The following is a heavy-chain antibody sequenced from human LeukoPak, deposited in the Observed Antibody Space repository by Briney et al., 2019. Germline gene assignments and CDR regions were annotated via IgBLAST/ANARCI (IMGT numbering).Heavy chain of an antibody. CDR3: AKDIASRRPYSSSWYGGFDY. Sequence: SPRLSCAASGFTFDDCAMHWVRQAPGKGLEWVSGISWNSGSIGYADSVKGRFTISRDNAKNSLYLQMNSLRAEDVALYYCAKDIASRRPYSSSWYGGFDYWAQGTLVTVSS. CDR1: GFTFDDCA. D-gene: IGHD6-13*01. CDR2: ISWNSGSI. J-gene: IGHJ4*02. V-gene: IGHV3-9*03.